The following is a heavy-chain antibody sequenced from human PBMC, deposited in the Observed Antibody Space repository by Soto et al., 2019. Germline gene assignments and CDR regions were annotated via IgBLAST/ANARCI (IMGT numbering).Heavy chain of an antibody. CDR1: GYTFTSYD. D-gene: IGHD6-19*01. V-gene: IGHV1-8*01. Sequence: QVQLVQSGAEVKKPGASVKVSCKTSGYTFTSYDIHWVRQATGQGPEWMGWMNPNSGNSVYAKKFQGRITLTRKTSMSTVYMELSSLRSEETAVYYCARTRFGAVAGTWGQGTLVTVYS. CDR3: ARTRFGAVAGT. J-gene: IGHJ5*02. CDR2: MNPNSGNS.